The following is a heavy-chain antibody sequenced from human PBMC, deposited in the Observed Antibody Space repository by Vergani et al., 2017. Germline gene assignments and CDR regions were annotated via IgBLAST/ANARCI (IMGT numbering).Heavy chain of an antibody. CDR2: INSDGSST. J-gene: IGHJ6*02. Sequence: EVQLVESGGGLVQPGGSLRLSCAASGFTFSSYWMHWVRQAPGKGLVWVSRINSDGSSTSYADSVKGRFSISRDNAKNTLYLQMNSLRAEDTAVYYCAREQGRIYYGMDVWGQGTTVTVSS. CDR3: AREQGRIYYGMDV. V-gene: IGHV3-74*01. CDR1: GFTFSSYW. D-gene: IGHD3-10*01.